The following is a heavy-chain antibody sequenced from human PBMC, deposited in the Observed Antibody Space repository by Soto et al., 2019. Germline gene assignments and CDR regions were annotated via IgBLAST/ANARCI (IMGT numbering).Heavy chain of an antibody. CDR2: IWYDGSNK. Sequence: GGSLRLSCAASGFTFSSYGMHWVRQAPGKGLEWVAVIWYDGSNKYYADSVKGRFTISRDNSKNTLYLQMNSLRAEDTAVYYCARDSGNYSDSSGFVDYWGQGTLVTVSS. CDR3: ARDSGNYSDSSGFVDY. D-gene: IGHD3-22*01. J-gene: IGHJ4*02. CDR1: GFTFSSYG. V-gene: IGHV3-33*01.